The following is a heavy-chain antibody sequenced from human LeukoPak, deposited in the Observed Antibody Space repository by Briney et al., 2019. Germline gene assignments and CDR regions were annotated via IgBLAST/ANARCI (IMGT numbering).Heavy chain of an antibody. CDR1: GFTFSDYA. CDR3: AKVRLGATRGNYFDY. CDR2: ISGSGGST. V-gene: IGHV3-23*01. D-gene: IGHD1-26*01. J-gene: IGHJ4*02. Sequence: PGGSLRLSCTASGFTFSDYAMTWVRQAPGKGLEWVSAISGSGGSTYYADSVKGRFTISRDNSKNTLYLQMNSLRAEDTAVYYCAKVRLGATRGNYFDYWGQGTLVTVSS.